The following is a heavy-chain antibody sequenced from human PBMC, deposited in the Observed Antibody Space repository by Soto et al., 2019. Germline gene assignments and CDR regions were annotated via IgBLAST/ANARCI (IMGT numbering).Heavy chain of an antibody. CDR1: GYTFTSYG. J-gene: IGHJ4*02. CDR3: ARGYDILTGYPLPFDY. D-gene: IGHD3-9*01. Sequence: ASVKVSCKASGYTFTSYGISWVRQAPGQGLEWMGWISAYNANTNYAQKLQGRVTMTTDTSTSTAYMELRSLRSDDTAVYYCARGYDILTGYPLPFDYWGQGTLVTVSS. V-gene: IGHV1-18*01. CDR2: ISAYNANT.